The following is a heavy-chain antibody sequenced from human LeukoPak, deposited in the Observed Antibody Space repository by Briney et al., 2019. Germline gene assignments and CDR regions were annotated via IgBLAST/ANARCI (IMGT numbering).Heavy chain of an antibody. CDR3: AREPGWSSSWYVGNWFDP. V-gene: IGHV4-38-2*02. CDR2: IYHSGST. J-gene: IGHJ5*02. Sequence: SETLSLTCTVSGYSISSGYYWGWIRQPPGKGLEWIGSIYHSGSTYYNPSLKSRVTISVDTSKNQFSLKLSSVTAADTAVYYYAREPGWSSSWYVGNWFDPWGQGTLVTVSS. CDR1: GYSISSGYY. D-gene: IGHD6-13*01.